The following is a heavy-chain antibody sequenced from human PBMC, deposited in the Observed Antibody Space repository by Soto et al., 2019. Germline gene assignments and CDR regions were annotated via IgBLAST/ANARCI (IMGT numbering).Heavy chain of an antibody. CDR1: GFIFSGHS. CDR3: ARDRGVGTPDSFDI. V-gene: IGHV3-48*02. Sequence: GGSLSLSCASSGFIFSGHSLNWVRQTAGKGLEWVSYISSSGNTIYYSDSVKGRFTFSRDNGRNSLFLQMNSLREEDTAVYYCARDRGVGTPDSFDIWGQGTMVNVSS. J-gene: IGHJ3*02. CDR2: ISSSGNTI. D-gene: IGHD3-3*01.